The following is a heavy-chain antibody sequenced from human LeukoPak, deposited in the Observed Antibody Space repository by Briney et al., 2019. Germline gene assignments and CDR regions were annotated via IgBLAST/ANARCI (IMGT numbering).Heavy chain of an antibody. J-gene: IGHJ4*02. D-gene: IGHD2-15*01. Sequence: GGSLRLSRAASEFTFSSYSMNWVRQAPGKGLEWVSSISSTSTYIYYADSVKGRFTISRDNVKNSLYLQMNSLRAEDTAVYSCARDSLRYCSGDSCYYNYWGQGTLVTVSS. CDR3: ARDSLRYCSGDSCYYNY. V-gene: IGHV3-21*01. CDR2: ISSTSTYI. CDR1: EFTFSSYS.